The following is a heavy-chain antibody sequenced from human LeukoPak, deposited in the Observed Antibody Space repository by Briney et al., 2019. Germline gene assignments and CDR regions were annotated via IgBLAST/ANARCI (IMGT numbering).Heavy chain of an antibody. CDR2: FNPIFGAT. J-gene: IGHJ6*02. Sequence: SVKVSCKASGGNFNSFSITWVRQPPGQGLEWVGGFNPIFGATNNPHKFQGRVIITADESSSTTYMEMISLRVEDTAIFYCARTRGGCNTNSCYGPYYYGMDVWGQGTTVTVSS. V-gene: IGHV1-69*13. CDR1: GGNFNSFS. D-gene: IGHD2-2*01. CDR3: ARTRGGCNTNSCYGPYYYGMDV.